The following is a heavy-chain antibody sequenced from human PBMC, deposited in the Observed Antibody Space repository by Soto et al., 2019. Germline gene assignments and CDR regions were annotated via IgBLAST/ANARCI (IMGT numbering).Heavy chain of an antibody. Sequence: PSETLSLTCAVYGGSFRGYYWSWIRQPPGKGLEWIGEINHSGSTNYNPSLKSRVTISVDTSKNQFSLKLSSVTAADTAVYYCARFSTEMATIHDAFDTWGQGTMVTVSS. CDR1: GGSFRGYY. CDR3: ARFSTEMATIHDAFDT. J-gene: IGHJ3*02. V-gene: IGHV4-34*01. D-gene: IGHD5-12*01. CDR2: INHSGST.